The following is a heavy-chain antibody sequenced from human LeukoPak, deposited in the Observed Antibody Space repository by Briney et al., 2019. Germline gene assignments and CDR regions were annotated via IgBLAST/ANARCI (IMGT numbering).Heavy chain of an antibody. D-gene: IGHD3-10*01. CDR1: GFTFSSYA. CDR2: ISGSGVST. CDR3: ARKYGSGSYSPPDY. Sequence: GGSLRLSCAASGFTFSSYAMSWVRQAPRKGLEWVSAISGSGVSTYYADSVKGRFTISRDNSKNTLYMQMNSLRAEDTAVYYCARKYGSGSYSPPDYWGQGTLVTVSS. V-gene: IGHV3-23*01. J-gene: IGHJ4*02.